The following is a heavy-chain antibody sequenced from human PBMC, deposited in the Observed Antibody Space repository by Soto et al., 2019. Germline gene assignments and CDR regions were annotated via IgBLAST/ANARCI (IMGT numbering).Heavy chain of an antibody. J-gene: IGHJ4*02. V-gene: IGHV1-24*01. D-gene: IGHD6-19*01. CDR3: ATDRGGWSYYFDY. CDR2: FDPEDGET. Sequence: ASVKVSCKVSGYTLTELSMHWVRQAPGKGLEWMGGFDPEDGETIYAQKFQGRVTMTENTSTDTAYMELSSLRSGDTAVYYCATDRGGWSYYFDYWGQGTLVTVSS. CDR1: GYTLTELS.